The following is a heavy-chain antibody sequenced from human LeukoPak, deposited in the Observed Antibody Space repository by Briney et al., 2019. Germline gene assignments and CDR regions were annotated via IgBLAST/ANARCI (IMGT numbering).Heavy chain of an antibody. CDR2: IYYSGST. CDR3: AGGLAAAGIRFDY. V-gene: IGHV4-59*01. D-gene: IGHD6-13*01. CDR1: GGSISSYY. Sequence: SGTLSLTCTVSGGSISSYYWSWIRQPPGKGLEWIGYIYYSGSTNYNPSLKSRVTISVDTSKNQFSLKLSSVTAADTAVYYCAGGLAAAGIRFDYWGQGTLVTVSS. J-gene: IGHJ4*02.